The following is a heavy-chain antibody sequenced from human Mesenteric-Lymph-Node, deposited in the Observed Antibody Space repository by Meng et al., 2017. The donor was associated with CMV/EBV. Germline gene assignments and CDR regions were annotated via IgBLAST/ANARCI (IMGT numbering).Heavy chain of an antibody. CDR3: ASWPAAIYYYYGMDV. CDR2: ISDSGDRT. CDR1: GFTFSSYA. Sequence: GGSLRLSCVASGFTFSSYAMNWVRQAPGKGLEWVSGISDSGDRTYYADSVKGRFTISRDNSENTLYLQMNSLRAEDTAVYYCASWPAAIYYYYGMDVWGQGTTVTVSS. V-gene: IGHV3-23*01. D-gene: IGHD2-2*01. J-gene: IGHJ6*02.